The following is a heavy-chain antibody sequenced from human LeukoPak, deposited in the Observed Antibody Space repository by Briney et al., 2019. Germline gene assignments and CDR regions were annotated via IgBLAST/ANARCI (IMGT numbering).Heavy chain of an antibody. CDR3: ASSPHQWGLLYGYFDY. CDR2: INHSGST. Sequence: SETLSLTCAVYGGSFSGYYWSWIRQPPGKGLEWIGEINHSGSTNYNPSLKSRVTISVDTSKNQFSLKLSSVTAADTAVYYCASSPHQWGLLYGYFDYWGQGTLVTVSS. CDR1: GGSFSGYY. J-gene: IGHJ4*02. D-gene: IGHD1-26*01. V-gene: IGHV4-34*01.